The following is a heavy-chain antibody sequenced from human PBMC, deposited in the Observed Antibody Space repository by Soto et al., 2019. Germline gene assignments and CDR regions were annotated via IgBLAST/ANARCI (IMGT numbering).Heavy chain of an antibody. Sequence: EVQLLESGGGLVQPGGSLRLSCAASGFTFSTYDMSWVRQAPGKGLEWVSAISGSGDRAYYADSVKGRFTISRDNSKNTXXXXXXXXXAEDTAVYYXXXXXXNWGQ. CDR1: GFTFSTYD. J-gene: IGHJ1*01. CDR3: XXXXXN. CDR2: ISGSGDRA. V-gene: IGHV3-23*01.